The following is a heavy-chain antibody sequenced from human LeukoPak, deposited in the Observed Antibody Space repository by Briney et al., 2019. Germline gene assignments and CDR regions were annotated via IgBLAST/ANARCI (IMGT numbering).Heavy chain of an antibody. CDR2: ISSSSSYI. CDR1: GFTFSSDA. D-gene: IGHD3-16*01. J-gene: IGHJ4*02. Sequence: GRSLRLSCAASGFTFSSDAMNWVRQAPGKGLEWVSSISSSSSYIYYADSVKGRFTISRDNAKNSLYLQMNSLRAEDTAVYYCARDPIGDRDTYYFDYWGQGTLVTVSS. CDR3: ARDPIGDRDTYYFDY. V-gene: IGHV3-21*01.